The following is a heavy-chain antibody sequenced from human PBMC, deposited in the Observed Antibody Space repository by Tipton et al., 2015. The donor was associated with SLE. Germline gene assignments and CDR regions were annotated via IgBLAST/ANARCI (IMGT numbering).Heavy chain of an antibody. CDR3: ATDVWYYYYGMDV. Sequence: LSLTCAVYGGSFSGYYWSWVRQAPGKGLEWVANIKQDGSEKYYVDSVKGRFTISRDNAKNSLYLQMNSLRAEDTAVYYCATDVWYYYYGMDVWGQGTTVTVSS. J-gene: IGHJ6*02. CDR1: GGSFSGYY. V-gene: IGHV3-7*01. D-gene: IGHD2-21*01. CDR2: IKQDGSEK.